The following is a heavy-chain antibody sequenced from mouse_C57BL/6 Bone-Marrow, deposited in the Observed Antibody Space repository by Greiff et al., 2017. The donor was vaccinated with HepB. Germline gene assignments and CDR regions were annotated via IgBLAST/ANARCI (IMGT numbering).Heavy chain of an antibody. J-gene: IGHJ2*01. CDR3: ARSSFITTVVADY. D-gene: IGHD1-1*01. Sequence: VQGVESGAELARPGASVKLSCKASGYTFTSYGISWVKQRTGQGLEWIGEIYPRSCNTYYNEKFKGKATLTADKSSSTAYMELRSLTSEDSAVYFCARSSFITTVVADYWGQGTTLTVSS. CDR1: GYTFTSYG. V-gene: IGHV1-81*01. CDR2: IYPRSCNT.